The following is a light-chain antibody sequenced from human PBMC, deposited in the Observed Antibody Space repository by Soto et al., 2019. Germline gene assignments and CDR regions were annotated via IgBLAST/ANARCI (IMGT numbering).Light chain of an antibody. CDR3: QQYGSSVLT. J-gene: IGKJ4*01. CDR2: AAS. V-gene: IGKV3-20*01. CDR1: QSVSTNS. Sequence: EIVLTQSPDTLSLSPGDRATLSCRASQSVSTNSLAWYQQKPGQAPRPLIYAASSMDTGTPDRFSGSGSGTEFTLIISRLEPEDFAVYYCQQYGSSVLTFGGGTKGEIK.